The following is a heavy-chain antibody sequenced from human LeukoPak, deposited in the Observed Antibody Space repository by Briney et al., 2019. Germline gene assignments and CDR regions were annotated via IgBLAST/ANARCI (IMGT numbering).Heavy chain of an antibody. D-gene: IGHD3-22*01. CDR1: GDSVSSNSAA. CDR3: ARAPLGVVAAIVYYFDY. V-gene: IGHV6-1*01. Sequence: SQTLSLTCAISGDSVSSNSAAWNWIRQSPSRGLEWLGRTYYRSKWYNDYAVSVRSRITINPDTSKNQFSLQLNSVTPEDTAVYYCARAPLGVVAAIVYYFDYWGQGTLVTVSS. CDR2: TYYRSKWYN. J-gene: IGHJ4*02.